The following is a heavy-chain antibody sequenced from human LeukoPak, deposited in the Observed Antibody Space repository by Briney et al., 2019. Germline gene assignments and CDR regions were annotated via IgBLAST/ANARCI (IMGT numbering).Heavy chain of an antibody. V-gene: IGHV4-30-4*02. D-gene: IGHD3-16*01. CDR3: ARLGDDLMDV. Sequence: SETLSLTCTVSGGSISSGDCYWSWIRQPPGKGLEWIGYIYYSGSTYYNPSLKSRVTISVDTSKNQFSLKLSSVTAADTAVYYCARLGDDLMDVWGKGTTVTVSS. CDR2: IYYSGST. J-gene: IGHJ6*04. CDR1: GGSISSGDCY.